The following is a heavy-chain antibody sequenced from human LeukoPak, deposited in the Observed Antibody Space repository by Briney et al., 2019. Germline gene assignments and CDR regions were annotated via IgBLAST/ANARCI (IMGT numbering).Heavy chain of an antibody. V-gene: IGHV4-39*07. CDR3: AREEDRSGD. CDR1: GGYMSSSNYY. D-gene: IGHD3-22*01. J-gene: IGHJ4*02. Sequence: SETLSLTCTVSGGYMSSSNYYWAWIRQPPGQGLEWIGSIYYRGNAYYNPSLKSRVTISVDTSKNQFSLSLSSVTAADTAVYYCAREEDRSGDWGQGTLVTVTS. CDR2: IYYRGNA.